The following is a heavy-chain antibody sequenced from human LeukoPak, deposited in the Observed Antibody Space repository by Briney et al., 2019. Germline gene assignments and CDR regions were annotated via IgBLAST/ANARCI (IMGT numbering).Heavy chain of an antibody. J-gene: IGHJ4*02. V-gene: IGHV3-30*18. D-gene: IGHD3-16*01. CDR3: AKGRFGILGY. Sequence: GGSLRLSCAASGFTFSSYGMHWVRQAPGKGLEWVAVISYDGSNKYYADSVKGRFTISRDNSKNTLYLQMNSLRAEDTAVYYCAKGRFGILGYWGQGTLVTVSS. CDR2: ISYDGSNK. CDR1: GFTFSSYG.